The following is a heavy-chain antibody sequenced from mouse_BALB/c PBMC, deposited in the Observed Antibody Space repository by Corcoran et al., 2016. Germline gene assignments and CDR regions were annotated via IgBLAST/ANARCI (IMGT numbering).Heavy chain of an antibody. J-gene: IGHJ2*03. D-gene: IGHD1-2*01. CDR3: ATLLRPFDY. CDR2: ISYDGSN. CDR1: GYSITSAYY. V-gene: IGHV3-6*02. Sequence: DVQLQESGPGLVKPSQSLSLTCSVTGYSITSAYYWNWVRQFPGNKLEWMGYISYDGSNNYNPSLKNRISITRDTSKNQVFLKLTSVTTEDTATYFCATLLRPFDYWGQGTSLTVSS.